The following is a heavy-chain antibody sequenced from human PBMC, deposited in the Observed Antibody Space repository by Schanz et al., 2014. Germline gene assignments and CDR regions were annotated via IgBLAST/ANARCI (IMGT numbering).Heavy chain of an antibody. CDR1: FTFSAYA. J-gene: IGHJ6*03. D-gene: IGHD5-12*01. Sequence: FTFSAYAMSWVRQAPGKGLEWVSLISGSGDRTYFADSVKGRFTISRDNSKNAVFLQMNSLRANVPSLYNCAYDGDGGGYYVD. V-gene: IGHV3-23*01. CDR2: ISGSGDRT. CDR3: AYDGDGGGYYVD.